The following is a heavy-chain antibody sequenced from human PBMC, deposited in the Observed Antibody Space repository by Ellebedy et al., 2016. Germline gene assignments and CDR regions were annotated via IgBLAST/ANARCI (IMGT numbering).Heavy chain of an antibody. J-gene: IGHJ5*02. CDR3: ATSARGVPVFDNWFDP. CDR1: GYTLTELS. Sequence: ASVKVSXXVSGYTLTELSMHWVRQAPGKGLEWMGGFDPEDGETIYAQKFQGRVTMTEDTSTDTAYMELSSLRSEDTAVYYCATSARGVPVFDNWFDPWGQGTLVTVSS. D-gene: IGHD3-10*01. V-gene: IGHV1-24*01. CDR2: FDPEDGET.